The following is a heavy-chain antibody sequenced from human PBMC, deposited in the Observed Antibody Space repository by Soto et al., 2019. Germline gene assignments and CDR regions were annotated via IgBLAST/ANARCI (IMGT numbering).Heavy chain of an antibody. CDR2: TYYRSKWYN. V-gene: IGHV6-1*01. CDR3: PRVLTALANNLFEP. J-gene: IGHJ5*02. Sequence: SQTLSLTCAISGDSVSSNSAAWNWIRQSPSRGLEWLGRTYYRSKWYNDYAVSVKSRITINPDTSKNQFYLQLNSMTPDDTAVDYGPRVLTALANNLFEPWGQGPLVTAPS. CDR1: GDSVSSNSAA. D-gene: IGHD1-26*01.